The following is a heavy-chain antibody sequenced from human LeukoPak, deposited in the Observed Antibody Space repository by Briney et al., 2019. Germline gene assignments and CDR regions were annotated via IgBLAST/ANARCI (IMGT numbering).Heavy chain of an antibody. V-gene: IGHV3-66*01. CDR2: IYSGGST. D-gene: IGHD3-9*01. J-gene: IGHJ4*02. CDR1: GFTVSSNY. CDR3: ARDPANRYFDWPGVSNY. Sequence: GGSLRLSCAASGFTVSSNYMSWVRQAPGKGLEWVSVIYSGGSTYYADSVKGRFTISRDNSKNTLYLQMNSLRAEDTAVYYCARDPANRYFDWPGVSNYWGQGTLVTVSS.